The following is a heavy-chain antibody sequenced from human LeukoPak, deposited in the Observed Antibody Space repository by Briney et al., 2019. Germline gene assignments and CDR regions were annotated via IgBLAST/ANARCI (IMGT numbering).Heavy chain of an antibody. CDR3: AKDRSSWPFFES. CDR1: GGSMSTFY. D-gene: IGHD6-13*01. V-gene: IGHV4-4*07. J-gene: IGHJ4*02. CDR2: IYSSGTT. Sequence: PSETLSLTCTVSGGSMSTFYWSWIRQPAGKGLEWIGRIYSSGTTNYNPALKSRVTMSVDTSKKQFSLKLTSVPAADTAVYYCAKDRSSWPFFESWGQRTLVTVSS.